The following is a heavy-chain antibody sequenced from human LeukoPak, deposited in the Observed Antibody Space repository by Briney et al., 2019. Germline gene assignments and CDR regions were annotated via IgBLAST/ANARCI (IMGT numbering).Heavy chain of an antibody. V-gene: IGHV3-74*01. D-gene: IGHD5-12*01. CDR3: AKGSGYDPRGIVDY. Sequence: GGSLRLSCAASGFSFSAYWMHWVRQAPGKGLVWVSRINSDGFSIAYADSVKGRFTISRDNSKNTLYLQMNSLRAEDTAVYYCAKGSGYDPRGIVDYWGQGTLVTVSS. J-gene: IGHJ4*02. CDR1: GFSFSAYW. CDR2: INSDGFSI.